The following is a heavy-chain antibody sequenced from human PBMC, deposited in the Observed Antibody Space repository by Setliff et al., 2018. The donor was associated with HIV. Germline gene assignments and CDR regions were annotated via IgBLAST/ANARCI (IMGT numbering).Heavy chain of an antibody. Sequence: TLSLTCTVSGGSISSANYYWSWIRQPPGKGLEWIGYIYYNGNAYYCNPSLKSRTTISLDTSMNQFSLKLTSVTAADTAVYYCAREVDVVTTSDAFDIWGQGTMVTVSS. D-gene: IGHD2-21*02. J-gene: IGHJ3*02. CDR2: IYYNGNA. CDR3: AREVDVVTTSDAFDI. V-gene: IGHV4-30-4*08. CDR1: GGSISSANYY.